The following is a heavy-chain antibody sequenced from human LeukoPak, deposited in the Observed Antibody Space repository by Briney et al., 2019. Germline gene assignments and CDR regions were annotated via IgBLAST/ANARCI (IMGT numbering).Heavy chain of an antibody. CDR1: GFTVSNNY. CDR2: IKEDGSEK. V-gene: IGHV3-7*01. J-gene: IGHJ4*02. Sequence: GGSLRLSCAASGFTVSNNYMRWVRQAPGKGLEWVANIKEDGSEKYYVDSVKGRFTISRDNAKKSLYLQMNSLRAEDTAVYYCARDLYRIVVVPHYFDYWGQGTLVTVSS. CDR3: ARDLYRIVVVPHYFDY. D-gene: IGHD3-22*01.